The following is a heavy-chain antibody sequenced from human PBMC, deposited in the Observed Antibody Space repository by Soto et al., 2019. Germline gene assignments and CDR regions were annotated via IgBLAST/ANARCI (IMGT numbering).Heavy chain of an antibody. D-gene: IGHD2-15*01. J-gene: IGHJ5*02. CDR2: IDPSDSYT. CDR3: ARHPYCSGGSCYPGSWFDP. V-gene: IGHV5-10-1*01. Sequence: GESLKISCKVSGYSFTSYWISWVRQMPGKGLEWMGRIDPSDSYTNYSPSFQGHVTISADKSISTAYLQWSSLKASDTAMYYCARHPYCSGGSCYPGSWFDPWGQGTLVTVSS. CDR1: GYSFTSYW.